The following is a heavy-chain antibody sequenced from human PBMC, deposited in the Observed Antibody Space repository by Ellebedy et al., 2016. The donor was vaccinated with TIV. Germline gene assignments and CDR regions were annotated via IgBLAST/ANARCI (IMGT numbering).Heavy chain of an antibody. CDR3: TRDWPYYDSGTVKGWFDA. CDR2: NSAHNGNT. CDR1: GYTFTNYG. J-gene: IGHJ5*02. Sequence: AASVKVSCKASGYTFTNYGITWVRQAPGQGLEWMGWNSAHNGNTIYAQKFQGRVTMTTDTPTSTAYMEMRSLRSDDTAQFYCTRDWPYYDSGTVKGWFDAWGQGTLVIVSS. D-gene: IGHD3-16*01. V-gene: IGHV1-18*04.